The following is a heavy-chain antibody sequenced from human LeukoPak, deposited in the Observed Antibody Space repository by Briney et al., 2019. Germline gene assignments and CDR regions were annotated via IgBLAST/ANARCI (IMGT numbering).Heavy chain of an antibody. CDR2: IRYDGSNK. J-gene: IGHJ4*02. CDR1: GITFSSYG. D-gene: IGHD1-1*01. V-gene: IGHV3-30*02. Sequence: PGRSLRLSCAASGITFSSYGMHWVRQAPGKGLEWVAFIRYDGSNKYYADSVKGRFTISRDNSKNTLYLQMNSLRAEDTAVYYCAKYGGNEPLCWGQGTLVTVSS. CDR3: AKYGGNEPLC.